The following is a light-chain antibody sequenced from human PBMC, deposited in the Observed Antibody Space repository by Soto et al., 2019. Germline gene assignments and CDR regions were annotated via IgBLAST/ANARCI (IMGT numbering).Light chain of an antibody. V-gene: IGKV3-20*01. CDR3: QQFGSSSWT. Sequence: ESVLTQSPGTLSLSTGEKATLSCRASQSVSSSYLAWYQQKPGQAPMLLIYGASSRATGIPDRFSGSGSGTDFTLTVSRLEPEDFAVYYCQQFGSSSWTFGQGTKVDIK. CDR1: QSVSSSY. CDR2: GAS. J-gene: IGKJ1*01.